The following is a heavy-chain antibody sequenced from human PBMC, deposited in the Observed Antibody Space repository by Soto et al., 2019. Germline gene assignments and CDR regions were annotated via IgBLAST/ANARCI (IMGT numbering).Heavy chain of an antibody. CDR3: AKNPGYYYDSTGYHFDY. D-gene: IGHD3-22*01. V-gene: IGHV3-23*01. CDR2: ISYGGGTT. CDR1: EFTFSNYA. J-gene: IGHJ4*02. Sequence: XXSLRLSCAASEFTFSNYAMRWVPQAPGKGLEWVSAISYGGGTTYYADSVKGRFTISRDNSKNTLYLQMNSLRAEETAVYYCAKNPGYYYDSTGYHFDYWGQGTLVTVSS.